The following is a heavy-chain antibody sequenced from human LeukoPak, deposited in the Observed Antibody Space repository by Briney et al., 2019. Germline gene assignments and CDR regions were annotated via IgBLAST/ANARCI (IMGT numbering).Heavy chain of an antibody. V-gene: IGHV1-2*02. CDR2: INPNSGGT. Sequence: ASVKVSCKASGYTFTGYYMHWVRQAPGQGLEWMGWINPNSGGTNYAQKFQGRVTMTRDTSISTAYMELSRLRSDDTAVYYCAREVPAATKQLFDYWGQGTLVTVSS. CDR3: AREVPAATKQLFDY. D-gene: IGHD2-2*01. J-gene: IGHJ4*02. CDR1: GYTFTGYY.